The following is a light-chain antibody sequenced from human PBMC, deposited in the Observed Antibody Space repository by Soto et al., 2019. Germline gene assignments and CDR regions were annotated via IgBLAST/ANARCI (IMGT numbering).Light chain of an antibody. CDR3: AAWDDSLSGPWV. J-gene: IGLJ3*02. Sequence: QSVLTQPPSASGTPGQRVTISCSGSSSNIGSNYVYWYQQLPGTAPKLLIYSNNQRPSGVPDRFSGSKSGTSASLAISWLRSEDEADYYCAAWDDSLSGPWVFGGGTKVTVL. CDR2: SNN. V-gene: IGLV1-47*02. CDR1: SSNIGSNY.